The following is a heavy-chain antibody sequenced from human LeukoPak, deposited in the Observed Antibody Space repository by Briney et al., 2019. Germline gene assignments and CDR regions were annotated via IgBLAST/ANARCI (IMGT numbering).Heavy chain of an antibody. CDR1: GGSISSYY. Sequence: SETLSLTCPVSGGSISSYYWSWIRQPPGKGLEWIGYIYYSRSTNYNPSLKSRVTISVDTSKNQFSLKLSSVTAADTAVYYCARLEGNWFDPWGQGTLVTVSS. CDR3: ARLEGNWFDP. J-gene: IGHJ5*02. CDR2: IYYSRST. V-gene: IGHV4-59*08.